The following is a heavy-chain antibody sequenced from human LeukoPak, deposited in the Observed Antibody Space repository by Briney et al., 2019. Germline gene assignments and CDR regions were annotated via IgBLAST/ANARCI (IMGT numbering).Heavy chain of an antibody. CDR2: ISGSGGST. CDR1: GFTFSSYA. D-gene: IGHD3-10*01. V-gene: IGHV3-23*01. Sequence: GGSLRLSCAASGFTFSSYAMSWVRQAPGKGLEWVSAISGSGGSTYYADSVKGRFTISRDNSKNTLYLQMNSLRAEDTAVYYCAKDAPPLGEWMRGVLSWGQGTLVTVSS. CDR3: AKDAPPLGEWMRGVLS. J-gene: IGHJ4*02.